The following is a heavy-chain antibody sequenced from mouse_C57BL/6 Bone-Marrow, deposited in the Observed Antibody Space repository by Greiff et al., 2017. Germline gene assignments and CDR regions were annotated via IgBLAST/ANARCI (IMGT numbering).Heavy chain of an antibody. CDR1: GYAFSSSW. Sequence: QVQLQQSGPELVKPGASVKISCKASGYAFSSSWMNWVKQRPGKGLEWIGRIYPGDGDTNYNGKFKGKATLTADKSSSTAYMQLSSLTSEESAVYFCASLELRAYWGQGTLVTVSA. CDR3: ASLELRAY. D-gene: IGHD1-1*01. CDR2: IYPGDGDT. J-gene: IGHJ3*01. V-gene: IGHV1-82*01.